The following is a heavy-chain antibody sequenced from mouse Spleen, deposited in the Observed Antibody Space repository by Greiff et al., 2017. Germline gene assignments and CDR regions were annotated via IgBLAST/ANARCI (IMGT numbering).Heavy chain of an antibody. CDR2: ISSGSSTI. D-gene: IGHD2-1*01. V-gene: IGHV5-17*01. CDR3: ARYGNDWYFDV. Sequence: EVNVVESGGGLVKPGGSLKLSCAASGFTFSDYGMHWVRQAPEKGLEWVAYISSGSSTIYYADTVKGRFTISRDNAKNTLFLQMTSLRSEDTAMYYCARYGNDWYFDVWGAGTTVTVSS. J-gene: IGHJ1*01. CDR1: GFTFSDYG.